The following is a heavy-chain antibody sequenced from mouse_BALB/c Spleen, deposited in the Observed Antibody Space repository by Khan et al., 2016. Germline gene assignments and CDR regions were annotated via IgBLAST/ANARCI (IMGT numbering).Heavy chain of an antibody. J-gene: IGHJ4*01. CDR3: TNDYGSNDVLHY. CDR1: GYSFTSYW. CDR2: IYPGHSAN. Sequence: EVQLQESGTVLARPGASVKMSCKASGYSFTSYWMHWVKQRPGQGLEWIGAIYPGHSANRYNQKFKGKAKLTAVTSASTAYMELSSLTNEDSAVYYCTNDYGSNDVLHYWGQGTSVTVSS. V-gene: IGHV1-5*01. D-gene: IGHD1-1*01.